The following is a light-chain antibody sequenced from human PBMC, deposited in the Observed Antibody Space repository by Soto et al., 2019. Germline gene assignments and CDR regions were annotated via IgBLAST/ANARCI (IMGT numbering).Light chain of an antibody. CDR2: GAF. CDR1: QSVNIN. J-gene: IGKJ1*01. Sequence: EIVMTQSPATLSVSPGERATLSCRASQSVNINLAWYQQRPGQAPRLLIYGAFTRATGIPARFSGSGSGTEFTLTISTLQSEDFAIYYCQHYNNWPPWTFGQGTKVDIK. V-gene: IGKV3-15*01. CDR3: QHYNNWPPWT.